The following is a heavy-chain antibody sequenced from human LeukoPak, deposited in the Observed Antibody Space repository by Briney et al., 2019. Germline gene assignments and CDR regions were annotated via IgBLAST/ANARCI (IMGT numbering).Heavy chain of an antibody. CDR3: ARNYRPDFDR. CDR1: GDSVSSSTSA. V-gene: IGHV6-1*01. Sequence: SQTLSLTCAISGDSVSSSTSAWSWIRQSPSRGLEWLGRTYYRSRWYITYGGSVKGRITINPDTSKNQFSLQLNSVTPEDTAVYYCARNYRPDFDRWGQGTLVTVSS. D-gene: IGHD3-10*01. J-gene: IGHJ4*02. CDR2: TYYRSRWYI.